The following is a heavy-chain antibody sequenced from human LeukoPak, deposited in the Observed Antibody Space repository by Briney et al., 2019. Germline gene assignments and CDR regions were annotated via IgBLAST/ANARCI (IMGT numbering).Heavy chain of an antibody. J-gene: IGHJ4*02. V-gene: IGHV1-18*01. CDR3: ARDWGTERVIADN. CDR2: ITPDKGKT. D-gene: IGHD3-16*01. Sequence: WASVTVSCKSSGYTFSRYGISWLRQAPGQGLEWMGWITPDKGKTEYAQKFQDRFTMTIDTSTRTAFMELRNLRSDDSAVYYCARDWGTERVIADNWGQGTLVTVSS. CDR1: GYTFSRYG.